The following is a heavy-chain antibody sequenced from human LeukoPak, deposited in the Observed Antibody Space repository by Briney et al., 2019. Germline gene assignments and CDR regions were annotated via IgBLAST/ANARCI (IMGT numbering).Heavy chain of an antibody. Sequence: GSAVTVSCKASDYTFTHYYVHLVRDAPAQGHGWVGGLNPRSGDTEYAQKFQGRGTMTRDPSNGTAYLDLDSLTSGATALYYCSCDLVCKATVVPPDGCDMGGERPLVTLSS. CDR2: LNPRSGDT. CDR1: DYTFTHYY. J-gene: IGHJ3*02. V-gene: IGHV1-2*02. CDR3: SCDLVCKATVVPPDGCDM. D-gene: IGHD2-2*01.